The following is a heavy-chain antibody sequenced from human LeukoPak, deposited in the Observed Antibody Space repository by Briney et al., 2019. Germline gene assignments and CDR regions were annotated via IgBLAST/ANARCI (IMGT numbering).Heavy chain of an antibody. Sequence: SETLSLTCTVSGYSISSGYYWGWIRQPPGKGLEWIGSIYHSGSTYYNPSLKSRVTISVDTSKNQFSLKLSSLTAADTAVYYCARAVLSYCRGGSCPYFDYWGKGTLVTVSS. CDR1: GYSISSGYY. J-gene: IGHJ4*01. CDR3: ARAVLSYCRGGSCPYFDY. D-gene: IGHD2-15*01. CDR2: IYHSGST. V-gene: IGHV4-38-2*02.